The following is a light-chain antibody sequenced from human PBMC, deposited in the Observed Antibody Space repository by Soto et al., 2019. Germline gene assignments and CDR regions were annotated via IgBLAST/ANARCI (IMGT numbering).Light chain of an antibody. V-gene: IGLV3-21*02. CDR1: DIARKT. CDR3: KVWDISSDHHV. Sequence: YELTQPPSVSVAPGQTARITCGGNDIARKTVHWYQQKPGQAPVLVVYDDDERPSGIPERFSGSNSGNTATLTISRVEAGDEADYYCKVWDISSDHHVFGTGTKVTVL. J-gene: IGLJ1*01. CDR2: DDD.